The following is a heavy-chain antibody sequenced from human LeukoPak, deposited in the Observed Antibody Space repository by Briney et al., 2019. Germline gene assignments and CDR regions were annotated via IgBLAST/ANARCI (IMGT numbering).Heavy chain of an antibody. Sequence: GASVKVSCKASGGTFTNYAINWVRQAPGQGLEWMGGIIPIFGTANYAQKFQGRVTITADKFTSTAYMELSSLRSEDTAVYYCARGLVGYCSSTSCYDYYYYYMDVWGKGTTVTVSS. D-gene: IGHD2-2*01. CDR3: ARGLVGYCSSTSCYDYYYYYMDV. CDR1: GGTFTNYA. CDR2: IIPIFGTA. J-gene: IGHJ6*03. V-gene: IGHV1-69*06.